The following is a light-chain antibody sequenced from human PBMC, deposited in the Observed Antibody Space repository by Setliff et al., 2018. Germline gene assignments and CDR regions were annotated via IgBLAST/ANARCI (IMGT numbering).Light chain of an antibody. CDR3: SSYADSNIVL. CDR2: DVT. CDR1: SNDVWGHNY. Sequence: QSALTQPPSASGSPGQSVTISCTGTSNDVWGHNYVSWYQQHPGKAPQLIIYDVTKRPSGVPDRLSGSKSGNTASLTVSGLQAEDEADYYCSSYADSNIVLFGTGTKVTVL. V-gene: IGLV2-8*01. J-gene: IGLJ1*01.